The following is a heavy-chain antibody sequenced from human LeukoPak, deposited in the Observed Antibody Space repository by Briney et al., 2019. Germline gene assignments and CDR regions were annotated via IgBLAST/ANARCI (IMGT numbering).Heavy chain of an antibody. J-gene: IGHJ5*02. CDR2: IYYSGST. D-gene: IGHD6-19*01. CDR3: ARGYSSGWYYWFDP. V-gene: IGHV4-59*01. Sequence: PSETLSLTCTVSGGSISSYYWSWIRQPPGKGLEWIGYIYYSGSTNYNPSLKSRVTISVDTSKNQFSLKLSSVTAADTAVYYCARGYSSGWYYWFDPWGQGTLVTVSS. CDR1: GGSISSYY.